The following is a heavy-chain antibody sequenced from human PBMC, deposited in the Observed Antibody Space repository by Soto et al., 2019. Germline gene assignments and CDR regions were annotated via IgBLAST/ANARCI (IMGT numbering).Heavy chain of an antibody. J-gene: IGHJ2*01. CDR2: IYNSGTT. Sequence: QVQLQESGPGLVKPSGTLSLTCVVSGVSISGYHWGWIRQSPGKGLEWVGYIYNSGTTKYNASLASRLTISVDTSKNQFSMRLRSMTAADTAVYYCARMTTLTLYYSFDLWGRGTPVIVSS. V-gene: IGHV4-59*08. CDR1: GVSISGYH. CDR3: ARMTTLTLYYSFDL. D-gene: IGHD4-17*01.